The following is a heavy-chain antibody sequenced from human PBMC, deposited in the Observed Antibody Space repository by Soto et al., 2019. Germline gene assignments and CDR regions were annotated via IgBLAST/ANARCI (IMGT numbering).Heavy chain of an antibody. D-gene: IGHD6-19*01. V-gene: IGHV1-2*02. J-gene: IGHJ6*02. CDR3: ARDEGRDSSGWYYYYYGMDV. CDR2: INPNSGGT. Sequence: ASVKVSCKASGYTFTGYYMHWVRQAPGQGLEWMGWINPNSGGTNYAQKFQGRVTMTRDTSISTAYMELSRLRSDDTAVYYCARDEGRDSSGWYYYYYGMDVWGQGTTVTVYS. CDR1: GYTFTGYY.